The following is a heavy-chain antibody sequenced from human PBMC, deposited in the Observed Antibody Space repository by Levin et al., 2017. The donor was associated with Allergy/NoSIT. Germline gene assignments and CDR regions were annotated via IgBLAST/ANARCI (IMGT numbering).Heavy chain of an antibody. J-gene: IGHJ4*02. V-gene: IGHV3-23*01. D-gene: IGHD3-10*01. CDR3: AKGKYGSGSYSFDY. Sequence: GGSLRLSCAASGFTFSSYAMSWVRQAPGKGLEWVSAISGSGGSTNYADSVKGRFTISRDNSKNTLYLQMNSLRAEDTAVYYCAKGKYGSGSYSFDYWGQGTLVTVSS. CDR1: GFTFSSYA. CDR2: ISGSGGST.